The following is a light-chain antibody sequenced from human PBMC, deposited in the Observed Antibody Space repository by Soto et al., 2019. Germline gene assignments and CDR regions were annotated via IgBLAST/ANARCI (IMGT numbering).Light chain of an antibody. CDR1: NSDVGGYNY. CDR2: DVS. V-gene: IGLV2-14*01. Sequence: QSALTQPASLSVSPGQSITISCTGTNSDVGGYNYVSWYQQHPGKAPKLMIYDVSNRPSGVSNRFSGSKSGNTASLTISGLQSEDEADYYCSSYTSSSTVVVFGGGTKLTVL. CDR3: SSYTSSSTVVV. J-gene: IGLJ2*01.